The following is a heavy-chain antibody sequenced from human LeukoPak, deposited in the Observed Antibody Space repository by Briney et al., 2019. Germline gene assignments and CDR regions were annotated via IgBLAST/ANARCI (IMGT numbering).Heavy chain of an antibody. Sequence: TLSLTCTVSGGSISSYYWSWIRHPPGKALEWLSRIDWDDDKYYSTSLKTRLTISKDTSKNPVVLTMTNMDPVDTATYYCARNPLGVGRGMDVWGQGTTVTVSS. J-gene: IGHJ6*02. CDR2: IDWDDDK. D-gene: IGHD3-3*01. CDR3: ARNPLGVGRGMDV. CDR1: GGSISSYYW. V-gene: IGHV2-70*11.